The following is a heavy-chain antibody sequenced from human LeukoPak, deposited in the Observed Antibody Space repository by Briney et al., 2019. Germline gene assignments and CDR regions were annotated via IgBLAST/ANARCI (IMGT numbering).Heavy chain of an antibody. CDR1: RFTFSSYG. CDR2: IRHDGSYQ. Sequence: GGSLGLSCAASRFTFSSYGMHWVRQTPGKGLEWVAFIRHDGSYQQYADSVKGRFTVSRDNSKDTVYLQMNSLRTEDTAVYYCAKNRDSSDYPRDFGYWGQGTLVTVSS. D-gene: IGHD6-19*01. V-gene: IGHV3-30*02. CDR3: AKNRDSSDYPRDFGY. J-gene: IGHJ4*02.